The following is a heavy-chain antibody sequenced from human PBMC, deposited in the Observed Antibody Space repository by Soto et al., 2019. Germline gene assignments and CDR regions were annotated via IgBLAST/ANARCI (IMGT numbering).Heavy chain of an antibody. D-gene: IGHD2-8*01. J-gene: IGHJ6*02. CDR2: IIPIFGTA. CDR1: GYTFTSYY. CDR3: ARKLGYCTNGVCPGWDYYYGMDV. V-gene: IGHV1-69*13. Sequence: GASVKVSCKASGYTFTSYYMHWVRQAPGQGLEWMGGIIPIFGTANYAQKFKGRVTITADEPTSTAYMELSSLRSEDTAVYYCARKLGYCTNGVCPGWDYYYGMDVWGQGTTVTVSS.